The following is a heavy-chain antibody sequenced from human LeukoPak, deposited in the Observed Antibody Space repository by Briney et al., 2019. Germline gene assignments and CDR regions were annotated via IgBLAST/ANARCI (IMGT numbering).Heavy chain of an antibody. Sequence: GASVKVSCKASGYTFTGYYMHWVRQAPGQGLEWMRWINPNSGGTNYAQKFQGRVTMTRDTSISTAYMELSRLRSDDTAVYYCARSYYYGSGSDFDYWGQGTLATVSS. CDR2: INPNSGGT. CDR3: ARSYYYGSGSDFDY. CDR1: GYTFTGYY. D-gene: IGHD3-10*01. V-gene: IGHV1-2*02. J-gene: IGHJ4*02.